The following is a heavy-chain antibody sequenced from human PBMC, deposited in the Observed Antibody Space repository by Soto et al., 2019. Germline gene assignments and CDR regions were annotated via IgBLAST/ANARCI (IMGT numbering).Heavy chain of an antibody. Sequence: GESLKISCKGSGYSFTSYWISWVRQMPGKGLEWMGRIDPSDSYTNYSPSFQGHVTISADKSISTAYLQWSSLKASDTAMYYCARPVGGLIRFGDVYWFDTWGQGTLVTVSS. CDR2: IDPSDSYT. J-gene: IGHJ5*02. D-gene: IGHD3-10*01. V-gene: IGHV5-10-1*01. CDR3: ARPVGGLIRFGDVYWFDT. CDR1: GYSFTSYW.